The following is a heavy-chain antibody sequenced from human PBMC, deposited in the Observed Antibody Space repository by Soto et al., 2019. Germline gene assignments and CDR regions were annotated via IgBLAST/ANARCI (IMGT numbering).Heavy chain of an antibody. CDR1: GFIFSDYE. J-gene: IGHJ4*02. V-gene: IGHV3-48*03. Sequence: GGSLRLSCAVSGFIFSDYEMNWVRQAPGKGLEWISYISSSGNTRYYADSVKGRFTISRDSSKNTFYLQMNSLRAEDTAMYFCARSRYTGTYSGRFLDYWGQGSLVTVSS. CDR2: ISSSGNTR. D-gene: IGHD1-26*01. CDR3: ARSRYTGTYSGRFLDY.